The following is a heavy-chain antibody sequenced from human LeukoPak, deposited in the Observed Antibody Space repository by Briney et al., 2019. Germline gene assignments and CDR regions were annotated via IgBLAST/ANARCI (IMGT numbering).Heavy chain of an antibody. D-gene: IGHD3-22*01. Sequence: HPGGSLRLSCAASGFTFSSYGMHWVRQAPGKGLEWVAVISYDGSNKYYADSVKGRFTISRDNSKNTLYLQMNSLRAEDTAVYYCAKDPNYYDSSGWPDYWGQGTLVTVSS. CDR2: ISYDGSNK. J-gene: IGHJ4*02. V-gene: IGHV3-30*18. CDR3: AKDPNYYDSSGWPDY. CDR1: GFTFSSYG.